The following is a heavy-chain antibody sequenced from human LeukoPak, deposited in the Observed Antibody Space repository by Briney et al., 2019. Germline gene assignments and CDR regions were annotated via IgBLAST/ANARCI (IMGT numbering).Heavy chain of an antibody. Sequence: SETLSLTCAVYGGSFSGYYWSWIRQPPGKGLEWIGEINHSGSTNYNPSLKSRVTISVDTSKNQFSLKLSSVTAADTAGYYCARHYSGWYRGFLWFDPWGQGTLVTVSS. J-gene: IGHJ5*02. D-gene: IGHD6-19*01. CDR3: ARHYSGWYRGFLWFDP. CDR2: INHSGST. CDR1: GGSFSGYY. V-gene: IGHV4-34*01.